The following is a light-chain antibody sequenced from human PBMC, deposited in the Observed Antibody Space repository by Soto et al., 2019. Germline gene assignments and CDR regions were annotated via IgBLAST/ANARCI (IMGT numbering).Light chain of an antibody. Sequence: EIVLTQSPGTLSLSPGERATLSCRASQSVSSSYLAWYQQKPGQAPRLLIYGASNRATGIRDRFSGSGSGTDFTLTISRLEPEDCAVYYCQQDGSSPYTFGQGTKLEIK. V-gene: IGKV3-20*01. CDR1: QSVSSSY. J-gene: IGKJ2*01. CDR2: GAS. CDR3: QQDGSSPYT.